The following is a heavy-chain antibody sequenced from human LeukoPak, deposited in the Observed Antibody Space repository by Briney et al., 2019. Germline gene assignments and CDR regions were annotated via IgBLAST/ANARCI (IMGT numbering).Heavy chain of an antibody. D-gene: IGHD5-18*01. J-gene: IGHJ6*02. V-gene: IGHV4-39*01. CDR1: GGSISSSSYY. Sequence: SKTLSLTCTVSGGSISSSSYYWGWIRQPPGKGLEWIGSIYYSGSTYYNPSLKSRVTISVDTSKNQFSLKLSSVTAADTAVYYCARLTPRVDTAMADYYYYYGMDVWGQGTTVTVSS. CDR3: ARLTPRVDTAMADYYYYYGMDV. CDR2: IYYSGST.